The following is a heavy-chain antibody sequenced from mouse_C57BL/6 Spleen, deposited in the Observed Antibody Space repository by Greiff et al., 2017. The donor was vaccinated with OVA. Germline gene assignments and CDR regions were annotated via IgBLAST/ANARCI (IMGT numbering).Heavy chain of an antibody. CDR2: IDPSDSET. D-gene: IGHD1-1*01. Sequence: QVQLQQPGAELVRPGSSVKLSCKASGYTFTSYWMHWVKQRPIQGLEWIGNIDPSDSETHYNQKFKDKATLTVDKSSSTAYMQLSSLTSEDSAVYDGARVTTVVAPYLDYWGQGTTLTVSS. V-gene: IGHV1-52*01. J-gene: IGHJ2*01. CDR3: ARVTTVVAPYLDY. CDR1: GYTFTSYW.